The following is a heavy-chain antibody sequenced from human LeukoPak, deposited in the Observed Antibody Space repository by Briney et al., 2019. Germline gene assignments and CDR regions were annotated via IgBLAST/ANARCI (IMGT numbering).Heavy chain of an antibody. D-gene: IGHD6-13*01. CDR3: ARDGSSFSGAMDY. V-gene: IGHV4-34*01. CDR2: INHSGST. Sequence: SETLSLTCTVSGGSISSYYWSWIRQPPGKGLEWIGEINHSGSTNYNPSLKSRVTISVDTSKNQFSLKLSSVTAADTAVYYCARDGSSFSGAMDYWGQGTLVTVSS. CDR1: GGSISSYY. J-gene: IGHJ4*02.